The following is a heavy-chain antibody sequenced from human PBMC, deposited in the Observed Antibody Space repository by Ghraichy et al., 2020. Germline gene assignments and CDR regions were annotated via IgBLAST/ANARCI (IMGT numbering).Heavy chain of an antibody. Sequence: SETLSLTCTVSGGSISSSSYYWGWIRQPPGKGLEWIGSIYYSGSTYYNPSLKSRVTISVDTSKNQFSLKLSSVTAADTAVYYCARRPAAGFLDAFDIWGQGTMVTVSS. J-gene: IGHJ3*02. CDR2: IYYSGST. CDR3: ARRPAAGFLDAFDI. V-gene: IGHV4-39*01. CDR1: GGSISSSSYY. D-gene: IGHD6-13*01.